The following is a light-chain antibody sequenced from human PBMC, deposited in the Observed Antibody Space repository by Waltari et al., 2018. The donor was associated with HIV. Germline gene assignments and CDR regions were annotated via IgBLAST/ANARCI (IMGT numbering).Light chain of an antibody. V-gene: IGLV1-51*01. J-gene: IGLJ3*02. CDR1: SSNIGNNY. CDR3: GAWDSGLSAWV. CDR2: DNN. Sequence: HSVLTQPPSVSAAPGQKVTISCPGSSSNIGNNYVSWYQQFPGTAPKPLIYDNNKRPSGIPDRFSGTKSGTSATLGITGLQTGDEAGYYCGAWDSGLSAWVFGGGTKLTVL.